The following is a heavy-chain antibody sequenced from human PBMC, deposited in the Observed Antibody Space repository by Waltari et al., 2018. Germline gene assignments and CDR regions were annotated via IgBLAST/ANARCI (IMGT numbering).Heavy chain of an antibody. Sequence: EVQLVESGGGLVQPGGSLRLSCAASGFTFSSYWMHWVRQAPGKGLGWVSRINRDGSSTSYADSVKGRFTISRDNAKNTLYLQMNSLRAEDTAVYYCARGTKWVGAQPDYWGQGTLVTVSS. D-gene: IGHD3-10*01. V-gene: IGHV3-74*01. J-gene: IGHJ4*02. CDR3: ARGTKWVGAQPDY. CDR1: GFTFSSYW. CDR2: INRDGSST.